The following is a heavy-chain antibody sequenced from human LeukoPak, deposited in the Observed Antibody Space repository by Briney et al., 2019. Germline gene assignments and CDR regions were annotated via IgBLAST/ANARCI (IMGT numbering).Heavy chain of an antibody. D-gene: IGHD3-3*01. V-gene: IGHV3-30*02. CDR3: VKSQRNYDFWSGLDY. CDR2: IRFDGINI. J-gene: IGHJ4*02. CDR1: GFTLSNFD. Sequence: GGSLRLSCAASGFTLSNFDMHWVRQAPGKGLEWVAIIRFDGINIYYADSVKGRFTISRDISKNTLYLQMNSLSAEDTAVYYCVKSQRNYDFWSGLDYWGQGMLVTVSS.